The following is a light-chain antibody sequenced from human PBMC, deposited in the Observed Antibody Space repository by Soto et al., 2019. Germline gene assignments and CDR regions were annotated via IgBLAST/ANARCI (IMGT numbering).Light chain of an antibody. Sequence: DVVLTQSPLSLPVTLGQPASISCRSSQSLVHSDGNTYLNWFLQRPGQSPRRLIYKISDRESGVPDRFSGSGSGTDFTLKISRVEAEDVGVYYCMQSTHCPPWTVGQGTKVEIK. CDR3: MQSTHCPPWT. CDR2: KIS. CDR1: QSLVHSDGNTY. V-gene: IGKV2-30*02. J-gene: IGKJ1*01.